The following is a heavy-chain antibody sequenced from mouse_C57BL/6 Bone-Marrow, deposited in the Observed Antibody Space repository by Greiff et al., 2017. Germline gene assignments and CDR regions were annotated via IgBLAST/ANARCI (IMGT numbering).Heavy chain of an antibody. CDR3: SSPLYWFGSSYVAY. D-gene: IGHD1-1*01. Sequence: EVKLMESGPVLVKPGASVKMSCKASGYTFTDYYMNWVKQSHGKSLEWIGVINPYNGGTSYNQKFKGKATLTVDKSSSTAYMELNSLTSEDSAVYYCSSPLYWFGSSYVAYWGQGTLVTVSA. CDR2: INPYNGGT. V-gene: IGHV1-19*01. CDR1: GYTFTDYY. J-gene: IGHJ3*01.